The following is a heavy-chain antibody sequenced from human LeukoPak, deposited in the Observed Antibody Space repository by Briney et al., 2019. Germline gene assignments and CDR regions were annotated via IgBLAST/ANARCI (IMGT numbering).Heavy chain of an antibody. D-gene: IGHD3-22*01. CDR1: GGSISSSSYY. J-gene: IGHJ2*01. V-gene: IGHV4-39*01. CDR3: ARGTPYYDSSGGGLWYFDL. CDR2: IYYSGST. Sequence: SETLSLTCTVSGGSISSSSYYWGWIRQPPGKGLEWIGSIYYSGSTYYNPSLKSRVTISVDTSKNQFSLKLSSVTAADTAVYYCARGTPYYDSSGGGLWYFDLWGRGTLVTVSS.